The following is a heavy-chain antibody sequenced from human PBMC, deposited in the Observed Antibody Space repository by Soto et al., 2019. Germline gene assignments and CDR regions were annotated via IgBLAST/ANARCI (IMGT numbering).Heavy chain of an antibody. Sequence: GGSLRLSCASSGFTFSSYGMHLVRQAPGKGLEWVAVISYDGSNKYYADSVKGRFTISRDNSKNTLYLQMNSLRAEDTAVYYCAKGYCSGGSCYLYYYYYYMDVWGKGTTVTVS. CDR3: AKGYCSGGSCYLYYYYYYMDV. CDR1: GFTFSSYG. J-gene: IGHJ6*03. V-gene: IGHV3-30*18. D-gene: IGHD2-15*01. CDR2: ISYDGSNK.